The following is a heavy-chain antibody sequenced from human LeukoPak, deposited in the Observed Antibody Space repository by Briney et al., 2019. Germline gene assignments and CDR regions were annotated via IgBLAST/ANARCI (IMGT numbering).Heavy chain of an antibody. Sequence: SETLSLTCAVYGGSFSGYYWSWIRQPPGKGLEWIGEINHSGSTNYNPSLKSRVTISVDTSKNQFSLKLSSVTAADTAVYYCAGRKGPYDYWGQGTLVTVSS. J-gene: IGHJ4*02. CDR2: INHSGST. D-gene: IGHD1-14*01. CDR3: AGRKGPYDY. V-gene: IGHV4-34*01. CDR1: GGSFSGYY.